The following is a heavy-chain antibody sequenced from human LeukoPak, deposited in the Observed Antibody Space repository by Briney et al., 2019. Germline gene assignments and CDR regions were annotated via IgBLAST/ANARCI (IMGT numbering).Heavy chain of an antibody. Sequence: SETLSLTCTSSGGSISSYYWSWIRQPPGKGLEWIGYIYYSGSTNYNPSLKSRVTISVDTSKNQFSLKLSSVTAADTAVYYCARHDGRVGGRGDAFDIWGQGTMVTVSS. V-gene: IGHV4-59*08. J-gene: IGHJ3*02. CDR3: ARHDGRVGGRGDAFDI. CDR1: GGSISSYY. D-gene: IGHD3-16*01. CDR2: IYYSGST.